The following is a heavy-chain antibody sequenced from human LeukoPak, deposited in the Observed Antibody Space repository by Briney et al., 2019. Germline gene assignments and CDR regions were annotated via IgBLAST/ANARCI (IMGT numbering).Heavy chain of an antibody. CDR3: ARHPYDFWSGRNDAFDI. V-gene: IGHV4-59*01. J-gene: IGHJ3*02. CDR1: GGSISSYY. Sequence: SETLSLTCTVSGGSISSYYWSWIRQPPGKGLEWIGYIYYSGSTNYNPSLKSRVTISVDTSKNQFSLKLSSVTAADTAVYYCARHPYDFWSGRNDAFDIWGQGTMVTVSS. CDR2: IYYSGST. D-gene: IGHD3-3*01.